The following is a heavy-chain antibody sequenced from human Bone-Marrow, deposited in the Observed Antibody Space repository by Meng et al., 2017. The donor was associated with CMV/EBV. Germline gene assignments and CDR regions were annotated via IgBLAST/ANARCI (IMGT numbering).Heavy chain of an antibody. Sequence: ASVKVSCKTSGHTFIDYYIHWVRQAPGQGLEWVGRINPSSGDTNYAQRFQGRVTMTRNTSISTAYMELSSLRSEDTAVYYCARVGDYGGNSFRHYYYYGMDVWGQGTTVTGSS. CDR3: ARVGDYGGNSFRHYYYYGMDV. D-gene: IGHD4-23*01. V-gene: IGHV1-2*06. J-gene: IGHJ6*01. CDR1: GHTFIDYY. CDR2: INPSSGDT.